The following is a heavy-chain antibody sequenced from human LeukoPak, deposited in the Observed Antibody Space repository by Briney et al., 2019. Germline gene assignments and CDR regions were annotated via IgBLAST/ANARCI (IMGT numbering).Heavy chain of an antibody. Sequence: ASVKVSCKASGYTFTSYYMHWVRQAPGQGLEWMGIINPSGGSTSYAQKFQGRVTMTRDMSTSTDYMELSSLRSEDTAVYYCARERRGAAAGPKRVYYYYYMDVWGKGTTVTVSS. CDR3: ARERRGAAAGPKRVYYYYYMDV. CDR2: INPSGGST. CDR1: GYTFTSYY. J-gene: IGHJ6*03. D-gene: IGHD6-13*01. V-gene: IGHV1-46*01.